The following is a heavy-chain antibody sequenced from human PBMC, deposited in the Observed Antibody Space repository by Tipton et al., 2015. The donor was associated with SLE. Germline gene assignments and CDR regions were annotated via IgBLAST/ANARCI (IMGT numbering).Heavy chain of an antibody. D-gene: IGHD3-22*01. CDR1: GGSISSHY. CDR3: ARGAARGDYDRSGYYTWDY. V-gene: IGHV4-59*11. J-gene: IGHJ4*02. Sequence: TLSLTCTVSGGSISSHYWSWIRQSPGKGLEWIGYIYYSGSTNYNPSLKSRVTISVDTSKSQFSLKLRSVTAADTAVFYCARGAARGDYDRSGYYTWDYWGQGSLVTVSS. CDR2: IYYSGST.